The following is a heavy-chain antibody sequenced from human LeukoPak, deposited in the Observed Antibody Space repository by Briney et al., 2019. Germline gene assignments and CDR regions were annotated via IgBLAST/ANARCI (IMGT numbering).Heavy chain of an antibody. V-gene: IGHV3-23*01. D-gene: IGHD2-8*02. CDR3: AKQGTGSYLDH. CDR2: IDGGGTNT. Sequence: GGSLRLSCAASGFTFRTYWMHWVRQVPGKGLVWVSSIDGGGTNTYYADSVKGRFTISRDNSKNTLYLQMNSLRAEDTAVYYCAKQGTGSYLDHWGQGTLVTVSS. J-gene: IGHJ4*02. CDR1: GFTFRTYW.